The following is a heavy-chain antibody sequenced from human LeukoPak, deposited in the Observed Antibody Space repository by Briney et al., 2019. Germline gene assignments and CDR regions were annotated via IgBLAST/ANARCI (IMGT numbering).Heavy chain of an antibody. D-gene: IGHD2-21*02. CDR1: GYTFTNYG. CDR3: ARLGAIVVVTGASFDY. J-gene: IGHJ4*02. Sequence: GASVKVSCKASGYTFTNYGISWVRQAPGHGLEWMGWTSAYNGNTKYAQNVQGRVMMTTDTSTSTAYMELRSLRPDDTAVYFCARLGAIVVVTGASFDYWGQGTLVTVSS. V-gene: IGHV1-18*01. CDR2: TSAYNGNT.